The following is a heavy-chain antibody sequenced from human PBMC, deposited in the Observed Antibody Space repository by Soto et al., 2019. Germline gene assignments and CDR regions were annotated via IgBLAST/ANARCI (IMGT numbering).Heavy chain of an antibody. V-gene: IGHV3-21*01. CDR3: TRDASRDSSARGWFDP. CDR2: ISSNSAYI. J-gene: IGHJ5*02. Sequence: GGSLRLSCAASGFTFRSFAMNWVRQAPGKGPEWVSTISSNSAYIYYTDALRGRFTISRDNAKNSLHLQMNSLRAEDTAVYYCTRDASRDSSARGWFDPWGPGTLVTVSS. D-gene: IGHD6-13*01. CDR1: GFTFRSFA.